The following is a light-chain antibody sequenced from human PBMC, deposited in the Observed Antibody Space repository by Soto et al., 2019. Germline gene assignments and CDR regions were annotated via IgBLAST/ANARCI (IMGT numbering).Light chain of an antibody. Sequence: QSVLTQPPSASGTPGQRVTISCSGGSSNIGTNAVNWYQQLPGTAPKLLIYNNNQRPSGVPDRFSGSKSSTSASLAISGLQSEDEADYYCAAWDDSLNGDVFGTGTKVTVL. J-gene: IGLJ1*01. CDR1: SSNIGTNA. CDR2: NNN. V-gene: IGLV1-44*01. CDR3: AAWDDSLNGDV.